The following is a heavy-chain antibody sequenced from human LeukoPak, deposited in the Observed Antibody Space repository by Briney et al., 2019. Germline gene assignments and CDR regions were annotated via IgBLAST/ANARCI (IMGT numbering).Heavy chain of an antibody. Sequence: PGGSLRLSCAASGFTLNRYAMSWVRQAPGKGLEWVSVITGSGGNTYHADSVKGRLTVSRDNSKNTLYLHMNSLRAEDTAVCHCAKGPNDDSNYLFDHWGQGTLVTVSS. J-gene: IGHJ5*02. V-gene: IGHV3-23*01. CDR1: GFTLNRYA. CDR2: ITGSGGNT. D-gene: IGHD4-11*01. CDR3: AKGPNDDSNYLFDH.